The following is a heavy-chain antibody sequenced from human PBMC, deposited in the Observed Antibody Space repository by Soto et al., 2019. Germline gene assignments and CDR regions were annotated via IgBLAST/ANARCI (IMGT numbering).Heavy chain of an antibody. V-gene: IGHV1-18*01. CDR2: ISAYNGNT. D-gene: IGHD4-17*01. J-gene: IGHJ2*01. Sequence: QVQLVQSGAEVKKPGASVKVSCKASGYTFSSYAMSWVRQAPGHGLEWMGWISAYNGNTNYAQKLQGRVTMTTDTSTSTAYMELRSLRSDDTAVYYCARGIRWRTKPYWYFDLWGRGTLVTVSS. CDR1: GYTFSSYA. CDR3: ARGIRWRTKPYWYFDL.